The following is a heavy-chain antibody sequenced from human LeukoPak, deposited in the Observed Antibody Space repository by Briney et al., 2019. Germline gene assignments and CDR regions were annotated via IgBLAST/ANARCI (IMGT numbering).Heavy chain of an antibody. CDR3: ARASGYSSSWNRYYYYGMDV. CDR2: ISSSGSTI. CDR1: GFTFSDYY. Sequence: GGPLRLSCAASGFTFSDYYMSWIRQAPGKGLEWVSYISSSGSTIYYADSVKGRFTISRDNAKNSLYLQMNSLRAEDTAVYYCARASGYSSSWNRYYYYGMDVWGQGTTVTVSS. J-gene: IGHJ6*02. V-gene: IGHV3-11*01. D-gene: IGHD6-13*01.